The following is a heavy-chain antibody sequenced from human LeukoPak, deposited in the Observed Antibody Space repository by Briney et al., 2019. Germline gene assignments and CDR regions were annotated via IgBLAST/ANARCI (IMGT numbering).Heavy chain of an antibody. CDR1: GGSISSYY. J-gene: IGHJ4*02. CDR3: ARRGVGSGGSPFDY. CDR2: IYYSGST. V-gene: IGHV4-59*08. Sequence: SETLSPTCTVSGGSISSYYWSWIRQPPGKGLEWIGYIYYSGSTNYNPSLKSRVTISVDTSKNQFSLKLSSVTAADTAVYYCARRGVGSGGSPFDYWGQGTLVTVSS. D-gene: IGHD2-15*01.